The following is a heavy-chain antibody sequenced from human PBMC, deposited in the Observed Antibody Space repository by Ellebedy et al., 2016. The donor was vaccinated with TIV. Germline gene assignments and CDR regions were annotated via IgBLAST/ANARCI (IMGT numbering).Heavy chain of an antibody. J-gene: IGHJ4*02. V-gene: IGHV1-46*01. CDR1: GYTFTSYG. CDR2: IKPTGDFI. CDR3: AREIPEAYYFDY. Sequence: ASVKVSCKASGYTFTSYGINWVRRAPGQGLEYVGIIKPTGDFIRYSQKFQGRVTLTRDTSTNTVYMELSSLRSEDTAVYYCAREIPEAYYFDYWGQGTLVTVSS. D-gene: IGHD2-21*01.